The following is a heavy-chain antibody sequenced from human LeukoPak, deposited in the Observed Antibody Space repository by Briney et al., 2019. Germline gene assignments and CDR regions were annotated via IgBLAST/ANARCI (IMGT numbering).Heavy chain of an antibody. D-gene: IGHD3-22*01. CDR2: INHSGST. V-gene: IGHV4-34*01. CDR3: ARVEGGYYDSSGYLYYFDY. Sequence: SETLSLTCAVYGVSFSGYYWSWIRQPPGKGLEWIGEINHSGSTNYNPSLKSRVTISVDTSKNQFSLKLSSVTAADTAVYYCARVEGGYYDSSGYLYYFDYWAQGTLVTVSS. J-gene: IGHJ4*02. CDR1: GVSFSGYY.